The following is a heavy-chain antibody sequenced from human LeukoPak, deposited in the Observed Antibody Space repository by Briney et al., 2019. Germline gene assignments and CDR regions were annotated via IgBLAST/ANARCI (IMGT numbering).Heavy chain of an antibody. D-gene: IGHD1-26*01. CDR3: ARGEVGATYYYYYYYMDV. CDR1: GGSFSGYY. J-gene: IGHJ6*03. V-gene: IGHV4-34*01. CDR2: INHSGST. Sequence: PSETLSLTCAVYGGSFSGYYWSWVRQPPGKGLEWIGEINHSGSTNYNPSLKSRVTISVDTSKNQFSLKLSSVTAADTAVYYCARGEVGATYYYYYYYMDVWGKGTTVTVSS.